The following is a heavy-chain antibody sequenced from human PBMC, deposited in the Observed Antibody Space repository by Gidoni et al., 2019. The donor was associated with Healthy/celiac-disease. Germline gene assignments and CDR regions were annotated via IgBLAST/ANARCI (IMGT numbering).Heavy chain of an antibody. V-gene: IGHV4-39*01. CDR2: IYYSGST. CDR3: ARPAFDGYSSGWYYFDY. J-gene: IGHJ4*02. D-gene: IGHD6-19*01. Sequence: QLQLQESGPGLVKPSETLSLTCTVSGGSISSSSYYWGWIRQPPGKGLEWIGSIYYSGSTYYNPSLKSRVTISVDTSKNQFSLKLSSVTAADTAVYYCARPAFDGYSSGWYYFDYWGQGTLVTVSS. CDR1: GGSISSSSYY.